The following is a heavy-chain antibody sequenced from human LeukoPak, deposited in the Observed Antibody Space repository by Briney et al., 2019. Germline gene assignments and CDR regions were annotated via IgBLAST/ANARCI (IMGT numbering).Heavy chain of an antibody. CDR1: GFTFSSYE. D-gene: IGHD4-11*01. CDR2: ISSSGSTI. CDR3: VRLYDDYTNGHFDS. Sequence: GGSLRLSCAASGFTFSSYEMNWVRQAPGKGREWVSYISSSGSTIYYADSVKGRFTISRDNAKNSLYLQRNSLRAEDTAVYYCVRLYDDYTNGHFDSWGQGTLVTVSS. V-gene: IGHV3-48*03. J-gene: IGHJ4*02.